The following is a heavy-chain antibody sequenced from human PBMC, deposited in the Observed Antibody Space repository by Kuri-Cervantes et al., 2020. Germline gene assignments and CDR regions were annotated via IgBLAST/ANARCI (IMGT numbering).Heavy chain of an antibody. V-gene: IGHV4-30-2*05. CDR1: GGSISSGGYS. D-gene: IGHD3-16*02. CDR2: IYHSGST. Sequence: SQTLSLTCAVSGGSISSGGYSWSWIRQPPGKGLEWIGYIYHSGSTYYNPSLKSRVTISVDTSKNQFSLKLSSVTAADTAVYYCARVSITFGGVIVNTFDYWGQGTLVTVSS. CDR3: ARVSITFGGVIVNTFDY. J-gene: IGHJ4*02.